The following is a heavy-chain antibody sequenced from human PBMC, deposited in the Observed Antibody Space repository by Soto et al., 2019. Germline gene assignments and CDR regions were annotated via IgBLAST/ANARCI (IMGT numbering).Heavy chain of an antibody. CDR2: IYHSGST. D-gene: IGHD5-18*01. CDR3: ARADTAMVIDY. J-gene: IGHJ4*02. Sequence: SETLSLAWAVSVGSISSGGYSWSWIRQPPGKGLEWIGYIYHSGSTYYNPSLKSRVTISVDRSKNQFSLKLSSVTAADTAVYYCARADTAMVIDYWGQGTLVTVS. V-gene: IGHV4-30-2*01. CDR1: VGSISSGGYS.